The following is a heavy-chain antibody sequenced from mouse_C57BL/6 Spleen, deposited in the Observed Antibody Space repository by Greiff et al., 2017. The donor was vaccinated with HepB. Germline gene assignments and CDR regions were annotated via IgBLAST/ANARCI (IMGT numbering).Heavy chain of an antibody. CDR2: IHPSDSDT. V-gene: IGHV1-74*01. CDR1: VYTFTSYW. J-gene: IGHJ2*01. D-gene: IGHD4-1*01. Sequence: QQSCKASVYTFTSYWMHWVKQRPGQGLEWIGRIHPSDSDTNYNQKFKGKATLTVDKSSSTAYMQLSSLTSEDSAVYYCAIETGFWALFDYWGQGTTLTVSS. CDR3: AIETGFWALFDY.